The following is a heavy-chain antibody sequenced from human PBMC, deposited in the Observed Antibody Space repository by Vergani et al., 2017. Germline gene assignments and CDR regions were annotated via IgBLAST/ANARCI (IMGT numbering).Heavy chain of an antibody. J-gene: IGHJ4*02. D-gene: IGHD3-9*01. CDR2: INPSGGHT. CDR1: GYTFSNYY. CDR3: ARGDYGILTGYRY. V-gene: IGHV1-46*03. Sequence: QVQVVQSGAEVKKSGASVKVSCKTSGYTFSNYYMHWVRQAPGQGLEWMGIINPSGGHTNYAQKFQGRVTMTRVTSTSTVYMELGSLRSEHTAKYYCARGDYGILTGYRYWGQGTLVTVSA.